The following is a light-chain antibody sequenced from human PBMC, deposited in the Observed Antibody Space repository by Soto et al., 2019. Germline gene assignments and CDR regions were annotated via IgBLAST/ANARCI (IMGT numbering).Light chain of an antibody. J-gene: IGKJ1*01. CDR2: DAS. CDR1: QSISNW. V-gene: IGKV1-5*01. CDR3: QQYNSFSGT. Sequence: DIQMTQSPSTLSAPVGDRVTITCRASQSISNWLAWYQQKPGKAPKLLINDASSLESGVPSRFSGSGSGTEFTLTISSLQPDDFATYYCQQYNSFSGTFGQGTKVDIK.